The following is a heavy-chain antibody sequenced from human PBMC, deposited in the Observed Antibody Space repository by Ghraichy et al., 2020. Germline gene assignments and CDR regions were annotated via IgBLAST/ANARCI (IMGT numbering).Heavy chain of an antibody. CDR1: GASISSGDYY. CDR3: ASTGYSGYNYYFDN. CDR2: VYYSATN. J-gene: IGHJ4*02. D-gene: IGHD5-12*01. Sequence: SETLSLTCTVSGASISSGDYYWSWIRQPPGKGLEWIGYVYYSATNYYSPSLRSRVSISIDTSKNQFTLKLNSVTAADTAVYYCASTGYSGYNYYFDNWGQGTLVTVSS. V-gene: IGHV4-30-4*01.